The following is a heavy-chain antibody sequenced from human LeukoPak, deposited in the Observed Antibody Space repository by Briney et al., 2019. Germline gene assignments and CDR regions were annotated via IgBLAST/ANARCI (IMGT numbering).Heavy chain of an antibody. CDR1: GFNFSSYA. J-gene: IGHJ3*02. CDR2: ISYGGIGK. CDR3: ARESWSDSVAFDI. D-gene: IGHD3-3*01. V-gene: IGHV3-30*04. Sequence: GTSLKLSCAASGFNFSSYAMHWVRQAPGEGLEWVGLISYGGIGKSYADSVKGRFTISRDSSKRTLYLQMNSLRAEDTAMYYCARESWSDSVAFDIWGLGTMVIVSS.